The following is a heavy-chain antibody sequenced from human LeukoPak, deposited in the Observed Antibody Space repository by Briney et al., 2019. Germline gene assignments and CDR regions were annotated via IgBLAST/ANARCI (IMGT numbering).Heavy chain of an antibody. D-gene: IGHD1-26*01. Sequence: SETLSLTCTVSGGSISSYYWSWIRQPPGKGLEWIGYIYYSGSTYYNPSLKSRVTISVDTSKNQFSLKLSSVTAADTAVYYCARRPSGSYQPFDYWGQGTLVTVSS. V-gene: IGHV4-59*04. CDR3: ARRPSGSYQPFDY. J-gene: IGHJ4*02. CDR1: GGSISSYY. CDR2: IYYSGST.